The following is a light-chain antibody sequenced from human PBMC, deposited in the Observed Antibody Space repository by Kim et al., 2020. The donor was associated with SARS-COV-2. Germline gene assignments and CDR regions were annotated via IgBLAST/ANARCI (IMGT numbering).Light chain of an antibody. CDR1: QSVSSNY. CDR2: LAS. Sequence: ETVLTQSPGTLSLSPGESATLSCRASQSVSSNYLAWYHQRSGQAPRLLIYLASTRATGAPDRFSGSGSGTDFTLTIRRLEPEDSGVFYCQQYDTSPYTFGQGTKVDIK. CDR3: QQYDTSPYT. J-gene: IGKJ2*01. V-gene: IGKV3-20*01.